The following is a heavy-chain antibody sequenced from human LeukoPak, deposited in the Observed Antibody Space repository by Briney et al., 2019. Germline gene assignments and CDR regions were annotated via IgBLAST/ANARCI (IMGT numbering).Heavy chain of an antibody. CDR1: GFTFSSYS. V-gene: IGHV3-23*01. Sequence: GGSLRLSCAASGFTFSSYSMSWVRQAPGKGLEWVSAISGSGGNTYYADSVKGRFTISRDNAKNTVYLQMNSLRVEDTAVYYCARIAYGSAWYVDYWGQGTLVTVSS. J-gene: IGHJ4*02. D-gene: IGHD6-25*01. CDR2: ISGSGGNT. CDR3: ARIAYGSAWYVDY.